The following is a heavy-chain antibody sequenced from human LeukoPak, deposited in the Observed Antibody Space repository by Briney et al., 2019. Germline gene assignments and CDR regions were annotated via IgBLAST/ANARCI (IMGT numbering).Heavy chain of an antibody. V-gene: IGHV3-74*01. D-gene: IGHD3-22*01. CDR2: LNMDGSST. Sequence: GGSLRLSCAASGFTFSSYWMHWVRQAPGKGLVWVSRLNMDGSSTSYADSVKGRFTISRDNAKDTLYLRMNSLRVEDTAVYYCARTYYDTTGPPGYWGQGTLVTVSS. CDR3: ARTYYDTTGPPGY. J-gene: IGHJ4*02. CDR1: GFTFSSYW.